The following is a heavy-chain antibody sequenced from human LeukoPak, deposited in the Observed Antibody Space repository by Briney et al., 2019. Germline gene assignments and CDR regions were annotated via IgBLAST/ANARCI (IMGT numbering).Heavy chain of an antibody. CDR3: ARDPALEY. Sequence: PGGSLRLSCADSGFTFSGYSMDWVRQAPGKGLEWVAYICGSSSTIYYADSVKGRFTISRDNAKNSLYLQMNSLRDEDTAVYYCARDPALEYWGQGTLVTVSS. CDR2: ICGSSSTI. V-gene: IGHV3-48*02. J-gene: IGHJ4*02. D-gene: IGHD5-24*01. CDR1: GFTFSGYS.